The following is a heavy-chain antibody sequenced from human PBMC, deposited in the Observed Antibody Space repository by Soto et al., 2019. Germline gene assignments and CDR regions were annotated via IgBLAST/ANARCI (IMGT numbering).Heavy chain of an antibody. V-gene: IGHV3-23*01. D-gene: IGHD3-22*01. Sequence: GESLKISCAASGFTFSSYAMSWVRQAPGKGLEWVSAISGSGGSTYYADSVKGRFTISRDNSKNTLYLQMNSLRAEDTAVYYCAKDDYYDSSGYYYPFDYWGQGTLVTVSS. CDR3: AKDDYYDSSGYYYPFDY. CDR2: ISGSGGST. J-gene: IGHJ4*02. CDR1: GFTFSSYA.